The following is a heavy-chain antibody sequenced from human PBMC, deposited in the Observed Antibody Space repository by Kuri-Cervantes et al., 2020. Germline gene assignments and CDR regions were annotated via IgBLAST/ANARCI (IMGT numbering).Heavy chain of an antibody. V-gene: IGHV3-30-3*01. D-gene: IGHD4-11*01. CDR1: GFTFRSYA. Sequence: GESLKTSCEASGFTFRSYAMHWVRQAPGKGLEWVAVISNDGTKKYYADSVKGRFTISKDNSKNTLELQMNNMGTEDTAMYYCARDLLRTFPTVTTGWCDPWGQGTLVTVSS. J-gene: IGHJ5*02. CDR3: ARDLLRTFPTVTTGWCDP. CDR2: ISNDGTKK.